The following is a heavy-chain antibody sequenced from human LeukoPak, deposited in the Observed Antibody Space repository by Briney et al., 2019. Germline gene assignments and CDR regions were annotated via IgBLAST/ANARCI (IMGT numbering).Heavy chain of an antibody. D-gene: IGHD4-17*01. CDR1: GYSISSGYY. CDR3: ARDSPTVSRRGFDY. V-gene: IGHV4-38-2*02. Sequence: SETLSLTCTVSGYSISSGYYWGWIRQPPGKGLEWVGSIYHSGSTYYNPSLKSRVTISVDTSKNQFSLKLGSVTAADTAVYYCARDSPTVSRRGFDYWGQGTLVTVSS. J-gene: IGHJ4*02. CDR2: IYHSGST.